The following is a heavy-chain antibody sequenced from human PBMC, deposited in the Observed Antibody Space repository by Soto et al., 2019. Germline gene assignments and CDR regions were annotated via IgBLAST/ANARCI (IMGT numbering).Heavy chain of an antibody. V-gene: IGHV3-30*03. D-gene: IGHD1-26*01. J-gene: IGHJ4*02. CDR1: GFTFSHYG. Sequence: QVQLVESGGGVVQPGRSLRLSCAASGFTFSHYGIHWVRQAPGKGLEWLAVISYDGSNKHYADSVKGRFTVSRDNSKNTLYLQMNCLRAEDTAVYCCARYSGKYQVLIDYWGQGTLVTVSS. CDR2: ISYDGSNK. CDR3: ARYSGKYQVLIDY.